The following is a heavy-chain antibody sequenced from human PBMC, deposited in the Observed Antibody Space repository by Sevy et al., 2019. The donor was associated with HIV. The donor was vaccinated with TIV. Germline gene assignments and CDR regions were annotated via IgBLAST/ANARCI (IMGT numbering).Heavy chain of an antibody. CDR2: INSDGSST. V-gene: IGHV3-74*01. CDR1: GFTLSSYW. J-gene: IGHJ4*02. D-gene: IGHD3-10*01. Sequence: GGSLRLSCAASGFTLSSYWMHWVRQAPGKGLVCVSRINSDGSSTNYADSVKGRFTISRDNAKNTLYLQMNSLRAEDTAVYYCARDLSGDSDYWGQGTLVTVSS. CDR3: ARDLSGDSDY.